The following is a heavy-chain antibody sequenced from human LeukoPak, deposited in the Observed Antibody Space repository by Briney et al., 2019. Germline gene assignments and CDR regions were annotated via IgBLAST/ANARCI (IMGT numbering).Heavy chain of an antibody. CDR1: GFTFSSYS. V-gene: IGHV3-21*01. J-gene: IGHJ4*02. Sequence: GGSLRLSCAASGFTFSSYSMNWVRQAPGKGLEWVSSISSSSSYIYYADSVKGRFTISRDNAKNSLYLQMNSLRAEDTAVYYCSRASSNRACCFDYWGQGTLVTVSS. D-gene: IGHD2-8*01. CDR3: SRASSNRACCFDY. CDR2: ISSSSSYI.